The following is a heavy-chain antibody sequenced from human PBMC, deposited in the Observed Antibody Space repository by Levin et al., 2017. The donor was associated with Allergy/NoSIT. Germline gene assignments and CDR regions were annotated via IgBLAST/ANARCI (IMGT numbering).Heavy chain of an antibody. Sequence: GGSLRLSCTASGFIFGDYAMNWFRQAPGKGLEWVGFIRNKVYGGTTEYAASVKGRFTISRDDSKSIAYLQMSSLKTEDTALYYCTTSWYGNNWYFAHWGQGTLVTVSS. CDR1: GFIFGDYA. D-gene: IGHD1-1*01. CDR2: IRNKVYGGTT. CDR3: TTSWYGNNWYFAH. J-gene: IGHJ4*02. V-gene: IGHV3-49*03.